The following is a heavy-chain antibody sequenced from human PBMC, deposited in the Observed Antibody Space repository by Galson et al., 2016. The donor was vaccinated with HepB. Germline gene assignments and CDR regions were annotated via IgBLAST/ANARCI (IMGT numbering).Heavy chain of an antibody. V-gene: IGHV3-11*06. D-gene: IGHD2-2*01. CDR3: AREQPYQGGVTGPHDF. Sequence: SLRLSCAASGFVFSXXXMTXXXQAXXXGLXXLSXXXSSXXXMTXXDSXXGRFTTSXDNAKSSLXLQIXKIRDEDTAEYYCAREQPYQGGVTGPHDFWGQGTLXTVSS. J-gene: IGHJ4*02. CDR2: XXSSXXXM. CDR1: GFVFSXXX.